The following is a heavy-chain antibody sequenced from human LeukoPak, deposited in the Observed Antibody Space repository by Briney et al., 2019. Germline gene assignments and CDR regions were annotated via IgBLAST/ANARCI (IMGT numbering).Heavy chain of an antibody. CDR1: GGSISSYY. CDR3: ARLSGENDFWSGYTNTYFDY. V-gene: IGHV4-59*08. CDR2: IYYSGST. Sequence: PSETLSLTCTVSGGSISSYYWSWIRQPPGKGLEWIGYIYYSGSTNYNPSLKSRVTISVDTSKNQFSLKLSSVTAADTAVYYCARLSGENDFWSGYTNTYFDYWGQGTLVTVSS. D-gene: IGHD3-3*01. J-gene: IGHJ4*02.